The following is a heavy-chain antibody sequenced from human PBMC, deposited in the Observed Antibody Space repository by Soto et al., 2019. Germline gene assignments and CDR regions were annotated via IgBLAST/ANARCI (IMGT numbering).Heavy chain of an antibody. V-gene: IGHV3-21*01. CDR2: ISSRSSYT. CDR1: GFTFSSYS. CDR3: ARGGSGH. Sequence: EVQLVESGGGLVKPGGSLRLSCAASGFTFSSYSMNWVRQAPGKGLEWVSSISSRSSYTYYADSVRGRFTISSDDAKNSLYLQMDSLRADDTAEYYCARGGSGHWGQGTLVTVSS. D-gene: IGHD3-10*01. J-gene: IGHJ4*02.